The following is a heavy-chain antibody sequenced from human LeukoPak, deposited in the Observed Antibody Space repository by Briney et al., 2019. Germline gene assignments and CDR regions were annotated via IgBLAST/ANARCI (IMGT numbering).Heavy chain of an antibody. CDR1: GGSISRGAYY. V-gene: IGHV4-31*03. CDR3: ARGETGDFMDY. Sequence: SQTLSLTCTVSGGSISRGAYYWSWIRQHPGNGLEWIGYIYYSGITYYNPSLQSRITMSVDTSKNQFSLKLSSVTAADTAVYFCARGETGDFMDYWGQGTLVTVSS. J-gene: IGHJ4*02. D-gene: IGHD7-27*01. CDR2: IYYSGIT.